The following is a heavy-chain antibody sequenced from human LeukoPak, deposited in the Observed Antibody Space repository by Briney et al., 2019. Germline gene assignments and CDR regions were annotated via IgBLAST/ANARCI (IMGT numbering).Heavy chain of an antibody. J-gene: IGHJ4*02. CDR3: ARDGYCSGGSCHSFEY. CDR2: INPNSGGT. CDR1: GYTFTGYY. V-gene: IGHV1-2*02. Sequence: EASVTVSCKASGYTFTGYYMHWVRQAPGQGLEWMGWINPNSGGTNYAQKFQGRVTMTRDTSISTAYMELSRLRSDDTAVYFCARDGYCSGGSCHSFEYWGQGTLVTVSS. D-gene: IGHD2-15*01.